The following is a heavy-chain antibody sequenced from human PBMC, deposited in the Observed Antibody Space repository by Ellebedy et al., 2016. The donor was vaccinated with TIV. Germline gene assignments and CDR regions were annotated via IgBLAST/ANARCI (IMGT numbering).Heavy chain of an antibody. J-gene: IGHJ4*02. CDR1: GGPFSGYY. CDR3: AGIAVAGNNY. Sequence: SETLSLTCAVYGGPFSGYYWSWIRQPPGKGLEWVGEINHSGSTNYNPSLKSRVTISVDTSKNQFSLKLSSVTAADTAVYYCAGIAVAGNNYWGQGTLVTVSS. D-gene: IGHD6-13*01. CDR2: INHSGST. V-gene: IGHV4-34*01.